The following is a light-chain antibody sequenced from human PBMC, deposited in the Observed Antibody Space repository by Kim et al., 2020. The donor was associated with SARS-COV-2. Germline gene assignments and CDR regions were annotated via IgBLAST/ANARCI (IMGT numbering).Light chain of an antibody. CDR2: SNN. V-gene: IGLV1-47*02. CDR1: SSNIGSNY. CDR3: AAWDDSLSGWV. Sequence: ELPQPPSASGTPGQRVTISCSGSSSNIGSNYVYWYQQLPGTAPKLLIYSNNQRPSGVPDRFSGSKSGTSASLAISGLRSEDEADYYCAAWDDSLSGWVFGGGTQLTVL. J-gene: IGLJ3*02.